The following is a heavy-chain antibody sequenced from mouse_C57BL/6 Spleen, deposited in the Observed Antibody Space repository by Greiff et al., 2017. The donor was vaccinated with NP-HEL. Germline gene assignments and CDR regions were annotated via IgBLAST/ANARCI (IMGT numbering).Heavy chain of an antibody. CDR1: GYTFTSYW. J-gene: IGHJ2*01. CDR3: ARSEYYSDY. CDR2: IDPSDSYT. V-gene: IGHV1-50*01. Sequence: QVQLQQPGAELVKPGASVKLSCKASGYTFTSYWMQWVKQRPGQGLEWIGEIDPSDSYTNYNQKFKGKATLTVDTSSSTAYMQLSSLTSEDSAVYYCARSEYYSDYWGQGTTLTVSS.